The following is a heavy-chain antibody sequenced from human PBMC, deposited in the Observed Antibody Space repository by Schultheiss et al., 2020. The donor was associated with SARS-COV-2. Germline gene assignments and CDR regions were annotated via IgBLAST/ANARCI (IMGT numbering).Heavy chain of an antibody. D-gene: IGHD3-9*01. CDR2: ISWDGGST. J-gene: IGHJ5*02. CDR3: AKGTIRYFDWFDRNWFDP. CDR1: GFTFDDYT. Sequence: GGSLRLSCAASGFTFDDYTMHWVRQAPGKGLEWVSLISWDGGSTYYADSVKGRFTISRDNSKNSLYLQMNSLRTEDTALYYCAKGTIRYFDWFDRNWFDPWGQGTLVTVSS. V-gene: IGHV3-43*01.